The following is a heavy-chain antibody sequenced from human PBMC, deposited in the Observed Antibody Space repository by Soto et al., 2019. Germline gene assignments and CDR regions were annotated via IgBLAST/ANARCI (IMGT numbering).Heavy chain of an antibody. V-gene: IGHV4-31*03. CDR1: GGSISSGGYY. CDR2: IYYSGST. D-gene: IGHD2-15*01. CDR3: ASASVVAANNWFDP. J-gene: IGHJ5*02. Sequence: SETLSLTCTVSGGSISSGGYYWSWIRQHPGKGLEWIGYIYYSGSTYYNPSLKSRVTISVDTSKNQFSLKLSSVTAADTAVYYCASASVVAANNWFDPWGQGTLVTVSS.